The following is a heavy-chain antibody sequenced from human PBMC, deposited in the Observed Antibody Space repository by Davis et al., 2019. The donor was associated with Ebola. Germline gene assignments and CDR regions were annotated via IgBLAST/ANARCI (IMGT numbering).Heavy chain of an antibody. Sequence: PGGSLRLSCAASGFTFSSYSMNWVRQAPGKGLEWVSSISSSSSYIYYADSVKGRFTISRDNAKNSLYLQMNSLRAEDTAVYYCARDASPGVPPYYYYYMDVWGKGTTVTVSS. V-gene: IGHV3-21*01. D-gene: IGHD1-1*01. CDR2: ISSSSSYI. J-gene: IGHJ6*03. CDR3: ARDASPGVPPYYYYYMDV. CDR1: GFTFSSYS.